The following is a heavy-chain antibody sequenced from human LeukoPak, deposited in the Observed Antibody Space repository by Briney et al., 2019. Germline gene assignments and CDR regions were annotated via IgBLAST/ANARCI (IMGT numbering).Heavy chain of an antibody. Sequence: SETLSLTCAVYGGSFSGYYWSWIRQPPWKGLEWIGEINHSGSTNYNPSLKSRVTISVDTSKNQFSLKLSSVTAADTAVYYCARRIRFTRSGYYLNPWGQGTLVTVSS. CDR2: INHSGST. CDR1: GGSFSGYY. V-gene: IGHV4-34*01. D-gene: IGHD3-22*01. CDR3: ARRIRFTRSGYYLNP. J-gene: IGHJ5*02.